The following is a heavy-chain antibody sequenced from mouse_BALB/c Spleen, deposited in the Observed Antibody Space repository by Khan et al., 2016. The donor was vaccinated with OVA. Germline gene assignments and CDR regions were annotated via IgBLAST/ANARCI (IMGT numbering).Heavy chain of an antibody. D-gene: IGHD1-1*01. CDR2: IAPGSGSD. J-gene: IGHJ4*01. CDR1: GYTFTSYC. V-gene: IGHV1S41*01. CDR3: ARSNYYGSGLYAMDY. Sequence: DLVKPGASVRLSCKASGYTFTSYCINWIKQRPGQGLEWIGRIAPGSGSDYYNDMFKGKATLTIDTSSSTAYIQVRSLSSEDSAVYFCARSNYYGSGLYAMDYWGQGTSVTVSS.